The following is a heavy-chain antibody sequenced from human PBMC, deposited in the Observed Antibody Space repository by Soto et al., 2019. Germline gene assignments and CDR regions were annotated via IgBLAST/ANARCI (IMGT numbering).Heavy chain of an antibody. Sequence: GGSLRLSCAASGFTFSSYAMSWVRQAPGKGLEWVSAISGSGGSTYYADSVKGRFTISRDNSKNTLYLQMNSLRAEDTAVYYCAKLALSLTYYYDRSGYTFDYWGQGTLVTVSS. CDR3: AKLALSLTYYYDRSGYTFDY. V-gene: IGHV3-23*01. CDR2: ISGSGGST. J-gene: IGHJ4*02. D-gene: IGHD3-22*01. CDR1: GFTFSSYA.